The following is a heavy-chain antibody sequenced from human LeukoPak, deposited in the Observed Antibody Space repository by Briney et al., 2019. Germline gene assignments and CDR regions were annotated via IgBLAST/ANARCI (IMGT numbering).Heavy chain of an antibody. CDR3: AKPRTTGTTNFDY. D-gene: IGHD1-1*01. V-gene: IGHV3-48*01. J-gene: IGHJ4*02. CDR2: ISSSSSTI. CDR1: GFTFSSYS. Sequence: HPGGSLRLSCAASGFTFSSYSMNWVRQAPGKGLEWVSYISSSSSTIYYADSVKGRFTISRDNAKNSLYLQMNSLRAEDTAVYYCAKPRTTGTTNFDYWGQGTLVTVSS.